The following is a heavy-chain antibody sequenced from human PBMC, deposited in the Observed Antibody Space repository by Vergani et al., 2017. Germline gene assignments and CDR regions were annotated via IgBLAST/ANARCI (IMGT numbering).Heavy chain of an antibody. V-gene: IGHV1-46*03. Sequence: VQLVESGAEVKKPGASVKVSCKASGYTFTSYYMHWVRQAPGQGLEWMGIINPSGGSTSYAQKFQGRVTMTRDTSTSTVYMELSSLRSEDTAVYYCARDVLVVVVAATPWGYFQHWGQGTLVTVSS. CDR3: ARDVLVVVVAATPWGYFQH. D-gene: IGHD2-15*01. CDR2: INPSGGST. J-gene: IGHJ1*01. CDR1: GYTFTSYY.